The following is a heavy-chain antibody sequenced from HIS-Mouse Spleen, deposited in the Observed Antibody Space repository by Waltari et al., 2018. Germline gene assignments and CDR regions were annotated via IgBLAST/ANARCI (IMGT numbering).Heavy chain of an antibody. D-gene: IGHD4-4*01. V-gene: IGHV1-8*01. Sequence: QVQLVQSGAEVKKPGASVKVSCKAAGYTFTSYDINWVRHATGQGLEWMGWMNPNSGNTGYAQKFQGRVTMTRNTSISTAYMELSSLRSEDTAVYYCARGHDYSNYFDYWGQGTLVTVSS. J-gene: IGHJ4*02. CDR3: ARGHDYSNYFDY. CDR2: MNPNSGNT. CDR1: GYTFTSYD.